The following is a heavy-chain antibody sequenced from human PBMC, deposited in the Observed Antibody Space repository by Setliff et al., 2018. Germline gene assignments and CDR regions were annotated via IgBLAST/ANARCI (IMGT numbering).Heavy chain of an antibody. J-gene: IGHJ4*02. CDR1: GFTFSSYA. V-gene: IGHV3-7*03. CDR3: ARDHRLGILELRYYFDY. Sequence: CAASGFTFSSYAMHWVRQAPGKGLEWVANIKQDGSEKYYVDSVKGRFSISRDNAKNSLYLQMNSLRAEDTAVYYCARDHRLGILELRYYFDYWGQGTLVTVSS. D-gene: IGHD1-7*01. CDR2: IKQDGSEK.